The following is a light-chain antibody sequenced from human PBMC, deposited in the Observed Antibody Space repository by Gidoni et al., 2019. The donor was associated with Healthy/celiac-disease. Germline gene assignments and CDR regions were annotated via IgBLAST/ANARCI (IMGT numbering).Light chain of an antibody. CDR1: QGISSY. J-gene: IGKJ4*01. CDR3: QQYYSYPRAFT. CDR2: AAS. Sequence: AIRMTQSPSSFSASTGDRVTITCRASQGISSYLAGYQQKPGKAPKLLIYAASTLQSGVPSRFSGSGSGTDFTLTISCLQSEDFATYYCQQYYSYPRAFTFXGXTKVEIK. V-gene: IGKV1-8*01.